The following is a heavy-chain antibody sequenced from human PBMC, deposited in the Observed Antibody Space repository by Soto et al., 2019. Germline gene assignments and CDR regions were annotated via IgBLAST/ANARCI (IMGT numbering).Heavy chain of an antibody. CDR1: GYTFTSYG. CDR3: ARSRAVAGTGYYFDY. V-gene: IGHV1-18*01. D-gene: IGHD6-19*01. Sequence: QVQLVQSGAEVKKPGASVKVSCKASGYTFTSYGISWVRQAPGQGLEWMGWISAYNGNTNYAQKLQGRVTMTTDTSTSTAYMERRSLRSDDTAVYYCARSRAVAGTGYYFDYWGQGTLVTVSS. J-gene: IGHJ4*02. CDR2: ISAYNGNT.